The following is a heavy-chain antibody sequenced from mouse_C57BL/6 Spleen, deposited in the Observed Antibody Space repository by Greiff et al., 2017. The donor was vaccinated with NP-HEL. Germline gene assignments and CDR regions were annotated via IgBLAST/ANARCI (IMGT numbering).Heavy chain of an antibody. CDR1: GYAFSSSW. CDR2: IDPNSGGT. V-gene: IGHV1-72*01. CDR3: ARPYDYDFMDY. Sequence: QVQLKQSGPELVKPGASVKISCKASGYAFSSSWMNWVKQRPGRGLEWIGRIDPNSGGTKYNEKFKSKATLTVDKPSSTAYMQLSSLTSEDSAVYYCARPYDYDFMDYWGQGTSVTVSS. J-gene: IGHJ4*01. D-gene: IGHD2-4*01.